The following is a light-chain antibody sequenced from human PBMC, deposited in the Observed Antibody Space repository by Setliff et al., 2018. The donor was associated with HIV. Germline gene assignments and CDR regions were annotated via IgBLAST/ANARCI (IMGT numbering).Light chain of an antibody. CDR2: EVS. Sequence: QSALTQSPSASGSPGQSVTISCTGTSSDVGGYNYVPWHQQHPGKAPKVIIYEVSKRPSGVPDRFSGSKSGNTASLTVSGLQAEDEADYYCSSYAGSSYVFGSGTKVT. CDR3: SSYAGSSYV. J-gene: IGLJ1*01. CDR1: SSDVGGYNY. V-gene: IGLV2-8*01.